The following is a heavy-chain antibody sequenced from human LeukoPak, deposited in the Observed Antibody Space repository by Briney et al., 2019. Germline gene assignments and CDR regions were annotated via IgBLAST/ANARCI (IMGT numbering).Heavy chain of an antibody. D-gene: IGHD5-12*01. CDR1: GFTFSTHA. CDR2: ISYDGSNK. J-gene: IGHJ4*02. CDR3: AVPRGYVIWWY. V-gene: IGHV3-30-3*01. Sequence: GGSLRLSCAASGFTFSTHAMYWVRQAPGKGLEWVAVISYDGSNKYYADSVKGRFTTSRDNSKNTLYLQMNSLRAEDTAVYYCAVPRGYVIWWYWGQGTLVTVSS.